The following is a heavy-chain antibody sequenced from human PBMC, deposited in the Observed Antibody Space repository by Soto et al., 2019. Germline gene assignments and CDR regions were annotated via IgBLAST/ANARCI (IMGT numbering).Heavy chain of an antibody. CDR1: GGSISSGGYY. CDR2: IYYSGST. CDR3: ARALPAAKPIIVVVAATRALGAFDI. J-gene: IGHJ3*02. Sequence: SETLSLTCTVSGGSISSGGYYWSWIRQHPGKGLEWIGYIYYSGSTYYNPSLKSRVTISVDTSKNQFSLKLSSVTAADTAVYYCARALPAAKPIIVVVAATRALGAFDIWGQGTMVTVSS. V-gene: IGHV4-31*03. D-gene: IGHD2-15*01.